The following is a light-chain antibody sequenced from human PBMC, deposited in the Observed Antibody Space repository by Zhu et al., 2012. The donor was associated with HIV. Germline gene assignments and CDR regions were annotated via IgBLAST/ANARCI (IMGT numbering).Light chain of an antibody. V-gene: IGKV3-20*01. Sequence: EIVLTQSPGTLSLSPGERATLSCRASHTVTSNYLAWYQQKPGQAPRLLIYGASSRATGIPDRFVGSGSGTDFTLTISRLEPEDFALXYCQQYATSPRTFGQGTEVEI. CDR3: QQYATSPRT. CDR2: GAS. CDR1: HTVTSNY. J-gene: IGKJ1*01.